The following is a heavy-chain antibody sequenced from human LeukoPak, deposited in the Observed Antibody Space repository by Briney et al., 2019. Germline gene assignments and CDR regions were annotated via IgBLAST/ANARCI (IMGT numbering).Heavy chain of an antibody. D-gene: IGHD1-26*01. J-gene: IGHJ4*02. CDR3: AKDARVYWVRYFDY. CDR2: ISGSGGST. CDR1: GESFSGLY. Sequence: ETLSLTCAVYGESFSGLYWSWVRQAPGKWLEWVSAISGSGGSTYYADSVKGRFTISRDNSKNTLYLQINSLRAEDTAVYYCAKDARVYWVRYFDYWGQGTLVTVSS. V-gene: IGHV3-23*01.